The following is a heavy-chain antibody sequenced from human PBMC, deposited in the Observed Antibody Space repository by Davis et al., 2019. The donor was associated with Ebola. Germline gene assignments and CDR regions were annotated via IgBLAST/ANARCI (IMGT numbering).Heavy chain of an antibody. V-gene: IGHV4-34*01. J-gene: IGHJ4*02. CDR1: GGSFSGYY. CDR3: ARQNVMMVAAPDY. D-gene: IGHD2-15*01. Sequence: MPSETLSLTCAVYGGSFSGYYWSWIRQPPGKGLEWIGEINHSGSTNYNPSLKSRATISVDTSKNQFSLKLSSVTAADTAVYYCARQNVMMVAAPDYWGQGTLVTVSS. CDR2: INHSGST.